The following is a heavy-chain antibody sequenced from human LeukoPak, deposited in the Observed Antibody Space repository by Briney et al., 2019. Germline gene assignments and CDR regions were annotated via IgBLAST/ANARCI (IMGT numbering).Heavy chain of an antibody. J-gene: IGHJ4*02. V-gene: IGHV4-34*01. D-gene: IGHD5-12*01. CDR2: INHSGST. Sequence: SETLSLTCAVCGGSFSGYYWSWIRQPPGKGLEWIGEINHSGSTNYNPSLKSRVTISVDTSKNQFSLKLSSVTAADTAVYYCARVSLMVATDYWGQGTLVTVSS. CDR1: GGSFSGYY. CDR3: ARVSLMVATDY.